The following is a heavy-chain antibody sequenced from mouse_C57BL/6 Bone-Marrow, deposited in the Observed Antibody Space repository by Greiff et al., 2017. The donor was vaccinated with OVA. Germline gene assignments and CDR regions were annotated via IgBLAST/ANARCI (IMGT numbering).Heavy chain of an antibody. J-gene: IGHJ1*03. D-gene: IGHD1-1*01. CDR3: TRRKYYYGSSYWYFDV. CDR2: IDPETGGT. CDR1: GYTFTDYE. V-gene: IGHV1-15*01. Sequence: QVQLKESGAELVRPGASVTLSCKASGYTFTDYEMHWVKQTPVHGLEWIGAIDPETGGTAYNQKFKGKAILTADKSSSTAYMELRSLTSEDSAVYYCTRRKYYYGSSYWYFDVWGTGTTVTVSS.